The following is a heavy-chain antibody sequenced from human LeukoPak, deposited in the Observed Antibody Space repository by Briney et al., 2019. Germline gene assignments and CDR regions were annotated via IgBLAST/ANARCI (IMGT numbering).Heavy chain of an antibody. Sequence: PGGSLRLSCAASGFTFSNYAMHWVRQAPGKGLEWVAVISYDGSNKYYADSVKGRFTISRDNSKNTLYLQMNSLRAEDTAVFYCARDRSSYEYYFDHLGQGTLVTVSS. V-gene: IGHV3-30-3*01. J-gene: IGHJ4*02. D-gene: IGHD5-12*01. CDR3: ARDRSSYEYYFDH. CDR1: GFTFSNYA. CDR2: ISYDGSNK.